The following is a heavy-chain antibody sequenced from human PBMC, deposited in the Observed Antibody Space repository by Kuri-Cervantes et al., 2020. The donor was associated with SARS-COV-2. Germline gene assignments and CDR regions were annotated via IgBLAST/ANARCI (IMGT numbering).Heavy chain of an antibody. V-gene: IGHV3-11*04. CDR3: ARESLSPSRGTVGATVDFDY. Sequence: GGSLRLSCAASGFTFSDYYMSWIRQAPGKGLEWVSYISSSGSTIYYADSVKGRFTISRDNAKNSLYLQMNSLRAEDTAVYYCARESLSPSRGTVGATVDFDYWGQGTLVTVSS. CDR2: ISSSGSTI. D-gene: IGHD1-26*01. CDR1: GFTFSDYY. J-gene: IGHJ4*02.